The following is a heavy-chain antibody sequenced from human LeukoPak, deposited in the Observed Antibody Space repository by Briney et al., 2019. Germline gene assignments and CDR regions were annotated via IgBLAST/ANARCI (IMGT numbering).Heavy chain of an antibody. J-gene: IGHJ5*02. D-gene: IGHD5-12*01. Sequence: PSETLSLTCAVYGGSFSGYYWSWIRQPPGKGLEWIGEINHSGSTNYNPSLKSRVTISVDTSKNLFSLKLSSVTAADTAVYYCARIVAGWFDPRGQGTLVTVSS. V-gene: IGHV4-34*01. CDR1: GGSFSGYY. CDR3: ARIVAGWFDP. CDR2: INHSGST.